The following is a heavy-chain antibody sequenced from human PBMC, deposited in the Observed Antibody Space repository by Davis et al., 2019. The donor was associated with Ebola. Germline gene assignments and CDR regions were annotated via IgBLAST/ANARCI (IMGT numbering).Heavy chain of an antibody. CDR2: IYYSGST. Sequence: MPSETLSLTCTVSGGSISSSSYYWGWIRQPPGKGLEWIGSIYYSGSTYYNPSLKSRVTISVDTSKNQFSLKLSSVTAADTAVYYCVGYSSGWSDWFDPWGQGTLVTVSS. D-gene: IGHD6-19*01. V-gene: IGHV4-39*01. J-gene: IGHJ5*02. CDR3: VGYSSGWSDWFDP. CDR1: GGSISSSSYY.